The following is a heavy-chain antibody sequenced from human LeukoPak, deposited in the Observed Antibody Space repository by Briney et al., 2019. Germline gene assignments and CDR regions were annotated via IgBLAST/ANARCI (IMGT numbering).Heavy chain of an antibody. V-gene: IGHV4-39*07. D-gene: IGHD6-13*01. CDR3: AREVRMAAAGIDY. Sequence: PSETLSLTCTVSGGSISSSSYYWGWIRQPPGKGREWIGSIYYSGSTYYNPSLKSRVTISVDTSKNQFSLKLSSVTAADTAVYYCAREVRMAAAGIDYWGQGTLVTVSS. CDR1: GGSISSSSYY. J-gene: IGHJ4*02. CDR2: IYYSGST.